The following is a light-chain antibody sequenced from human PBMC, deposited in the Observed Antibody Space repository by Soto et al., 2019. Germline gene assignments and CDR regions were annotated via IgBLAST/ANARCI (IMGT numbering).Light chain of an antibody. CDR1: QSVSSN. V-gene: IGKV3-15*01. CDR3: QPYGGVPYT. J-gene: IGKJ2*01. CDR2: GAS. Sequence: EVVMTQSPATLSVSPGERATLSFRASQSVSSNLAWYQHKPGQAPRLLIYGASTRATGIPARFSGSGSGTDFTLTISSLQPEDFAIYYCQPYGGVPYTFGEGTKVDIK.